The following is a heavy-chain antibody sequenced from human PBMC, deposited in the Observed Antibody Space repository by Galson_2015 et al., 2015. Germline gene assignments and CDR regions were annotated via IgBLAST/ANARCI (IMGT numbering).Heavy chain of an antibody. Sequence: SVKVSCKASGYTFTGYYMHWVRQAPGQGLEWMGWINPNSGGTNYAQKFQGWVTMTRDTSISTAYMELSRLRSDDTAVYYCARDASPLRSGDNWFDPSGQGTLVTVSS. D-gene: IGHD3-10*01. J-gene: IGHJ5*02. CDR2: INPNSGGT. CDR3: ARDASPLRSGDNWFDP. CDR1: GYTFTGYY. V-gene: IGHV1-2*04.